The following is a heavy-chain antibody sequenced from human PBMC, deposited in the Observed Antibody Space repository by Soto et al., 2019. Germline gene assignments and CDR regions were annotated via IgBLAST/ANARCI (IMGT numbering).Heavy chain of an antibody. CDR3: ARDDKSRRVTGDYYYYGMDV. Sequence: SVKVSCKASGGTFSSYAISWVRQAPGQGLEWMGGIIPIFGTANYAQKFQGRVAITADESTSTAYMELSSLRSEDTAVYYCARDDKSRRVTGDYYYYGMDVWGQGTTVTVSS. V-gene: IGHV1-69*13. CDR1: GGTFSSYA. CDR2: IIPIFGTA. D-gene: IGHD2-21*02. J-gene: IGHJ6*02.